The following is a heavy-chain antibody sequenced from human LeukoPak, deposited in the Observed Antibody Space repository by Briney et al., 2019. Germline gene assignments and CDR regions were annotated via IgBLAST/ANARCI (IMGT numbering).Heavy chain of an antibody. J-gene: IGHJ5*02. CDR3: ARHDWFDP. Sequence: GGSLRLSCAASGFTVSRDFMSWVRQAPGQGLEWVSVIYSGGSTYYADSVKGRFTISRDNSKNTLYLQMNSLRAEDTAVYYCARHDWFDPWGQGTVVTVSS. CDR2: IYSGGST. CDR1: GFTVSRDF. V-gene: IGHV3-53*01.